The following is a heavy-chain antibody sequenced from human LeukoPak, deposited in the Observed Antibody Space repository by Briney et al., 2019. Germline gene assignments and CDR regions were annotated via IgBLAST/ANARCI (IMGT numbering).Heavy chain of an antibody. J-gene: IGHJ5*02. CDR1: GYTLTGYY. CDR2: MNPNSGGT. D-gene: IGHD3-16*02. Sequence: GSVKVSCTASGYTLTGYYMHWVRQAPGQGLEWMGWMNPNSGGTKYAQKFQGRVTMTRDTSISTAYMELSRLRSDDTAMYYCARDKLGLGELSLYDQWGQGTLVTV. V-gene: IGHV1-2*02. CDR3: ARDKLGLGELSLYDQ.